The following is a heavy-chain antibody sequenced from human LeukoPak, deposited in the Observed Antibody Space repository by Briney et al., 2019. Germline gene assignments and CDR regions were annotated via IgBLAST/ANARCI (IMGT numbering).Heavy chain of an antibody. D-gene: IGHD6-19*01. Sequence: PSETLSLTCTVSGDPISSGGYYWSWIRHHPGKGLEWIGYTYYGGSTYYTPTLESRVSISIDTSAYQFSLKLSSVTAADTAVYYCARSGPHGGWYYFDYWGQGTLVTVSS. CDR1: GDPISSGGYY. V-gene: IGHV4-31*03. CDR2: TYYGGST. J-gene: IGHJ4*02. CDR3: ARSGPHGGWYYFDY.